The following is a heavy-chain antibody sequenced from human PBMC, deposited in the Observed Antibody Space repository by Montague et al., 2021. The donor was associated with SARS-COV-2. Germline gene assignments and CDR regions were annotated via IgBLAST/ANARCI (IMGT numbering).Heavy chain of an antibody. D-gene: IGHD2-8*02. Sequence: SETLSLTCTVSGGSISSSSYYWGWLRQPPGKGLEWIGSIYYSGSTYYNPSLKSRVTISVDTSKNQFSLKLSSVTAADTAAYYCARFHLSVFVLLIYATRGGYFDLWGRGTLVTVSS. CDR3: ARFHLSVFVLLIYATRGGYFDL. CDR1: GGSISSSSYY. V-gene: IGHV4-39*07. CDR2: IYYSGST. J-gene: IGHJ2*01.